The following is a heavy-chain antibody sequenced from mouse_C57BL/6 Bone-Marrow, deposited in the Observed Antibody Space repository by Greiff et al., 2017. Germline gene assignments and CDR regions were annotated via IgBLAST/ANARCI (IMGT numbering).Heavy chain of an antibody. D-gene: IGHD1-1*01. CDR1: GFTFSSYA. J-gene: IGHJ3*01. Sequence: EVMLVESGEGLVKPGGSLKLSCAASGFTFSSYAMSWVRQTPEKRLEWVATISDGGSYTYYPDNVKGRFTISRDNAKNNLYLQMSHLKSEDTAMYYCARDRDYYGSSLFAYWGQGTLVTVSA. CDR2: ISDGGSYT. CDR3: ARDRDYYGSSLFAY. V-gene: IGHV5-4*01.